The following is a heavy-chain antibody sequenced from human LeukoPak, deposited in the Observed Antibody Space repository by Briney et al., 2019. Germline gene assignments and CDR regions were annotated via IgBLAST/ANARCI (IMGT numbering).Heavy chain of an antibody. V-gene: IGHV3-11*01. CDR1: EFSLTDTY. J-gene: IGHJ4*02. CDR2: ISGDGTSI. CDR3: AREAVRSWGVPDY. D-gene: IGHD3-16*01. Sequence: GGSLRLSCAASEFSLTDTYMNWIRQVPGKGLEFVSYISGDGTSIFYADSVKGRFTVSRDLAKNSLHLQMTSLRVEDTAVYYCAREAVRSWGVPDYWGQGMLVTVSS.